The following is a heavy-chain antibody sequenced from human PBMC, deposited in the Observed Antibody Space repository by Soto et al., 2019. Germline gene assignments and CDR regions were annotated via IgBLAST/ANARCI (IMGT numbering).Heavy chain of an antibody. CDR1: GFTFSSYG. D-gene: IGHD6-13*01. Sequence: GGSLRLSCAASGFTFSSYGMHWVRQAPGKGLEWVAVISYDGSNKYYADSVKGRFTISRDNSKNTLYLQMNSLRAEDTAVYYCAKEGAAAGLLDYWGQGTLVTVPQ. J-gene: IGHJ4*02. CDR2: ISYDGSNK. V-gene: IGHV3-30*18. CDR3: AKEGAAAGLLDY.